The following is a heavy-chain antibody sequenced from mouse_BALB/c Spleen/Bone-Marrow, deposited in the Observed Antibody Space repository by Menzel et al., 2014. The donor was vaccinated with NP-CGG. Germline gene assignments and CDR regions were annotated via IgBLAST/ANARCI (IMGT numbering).Heavy chain of an antibody. CDR1: GYAFTNYL. CDR2: INPGSGGT. D-gene: IGHD1-2*01. J-gene: IGHJ4*01. CDR3: ARSLLRLQNAMDY. Sequence: QVTLKVCGAELVRPGTSVKVSCKASGYAFTNYLIEWVKQRPGQGLEWIGVINPGSGGTNYNEKFKGKATLTADKSSSTAYMQLSSLTSDDSAVYFCARSLLRLQNAMDYWGQGTSVTVSS. V-gene: IGHV1-54*01.